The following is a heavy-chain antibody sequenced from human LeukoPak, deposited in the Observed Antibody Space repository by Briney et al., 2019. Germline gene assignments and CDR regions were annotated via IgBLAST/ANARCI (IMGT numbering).Heavy chain of an antibody. CDR2: ISGSSGNT. D-gene: IGHD2/OR15-2a*01. J-gene: IGHJ4*02. CDR3: ATYRQVLLPFES. V-gene: IGHV3-23*01. CDR1: GFTFNTYA. Sequence: GGSLRLSCAASGFTFNTYAMSWVRQAPGKGLEWVSAISGSSGNTYYADSVKGRFTISRDNSKSTLSLQMNSLRAEDTAIYYCATYRQVLLPFESWGQGTLVTVSS.